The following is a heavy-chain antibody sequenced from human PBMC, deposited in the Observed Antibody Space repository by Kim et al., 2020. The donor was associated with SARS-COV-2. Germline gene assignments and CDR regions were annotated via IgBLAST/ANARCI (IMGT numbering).Heavy chain of an antibody. V-gene: IGHV3-66*01. CDR1: GFTVSTNY. J-gene: IGHJ6*02. Sequence: GGSLRLSCAASGFTVSTNYMSWVRQAPGKGLEWVSVIYSGGSTYYADSVKGRFTISRDNSKNTLYLQMNSLRAEDTAVYYCARAMYYYDSSGYYKKVYYYYGMDVWGQGTTVTVSS. CDR3: ARAMYYYDSSGYYKKVYYYYGMDV. D-gene: IGHD3-22*01. CDR2: IYSGGST.